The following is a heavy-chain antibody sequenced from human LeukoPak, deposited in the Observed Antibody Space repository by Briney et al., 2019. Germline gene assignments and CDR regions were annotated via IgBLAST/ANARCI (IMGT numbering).Heavy chain of an antibody. CDR2: ISSNGGST. Sequence: GGSLRLSCSASGFTFSSYAMHWVRQAPGKGLEYVSAISSNGGSTYYADSVKGRFTISRDNSKNTLCLQMSSLRAEDTAVYYCVKGQSGLRYFDWGYYFDYWGQGTLVTVSS. D-gene: IGHD3-9*01. J-gene: IGHJ4*02. V-gene: IGHV3-64D*06. CDR3: VKGQSGLRYFDWGYYFDY. CDR1: GFTFSSYA.